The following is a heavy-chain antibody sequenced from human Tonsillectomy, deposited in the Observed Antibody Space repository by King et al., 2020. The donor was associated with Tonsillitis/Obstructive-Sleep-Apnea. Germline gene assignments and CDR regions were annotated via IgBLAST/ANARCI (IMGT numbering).Heavy chain of an antibody. J-gene: IGHJ5*02. V-gene: IGHV4-39*01. Sequence: QMQLQESGPGLVKPSETLSLTCTVSGGSISSSSYYWGWIRQPPGQGLEWIGSIYYSGSTYHNPSLKSRVTISADTSKNQFSLKLNSVTAADTAVYYCARHRGYCSSTSCKYNWFDPWGQGTLVTVSS. D-gene: IGHD2-2*01. CDR3: ARHRGYCSSTSCKYNWFDP. CDR1: GGSISSSSYY. CDR2: IYYSGST.